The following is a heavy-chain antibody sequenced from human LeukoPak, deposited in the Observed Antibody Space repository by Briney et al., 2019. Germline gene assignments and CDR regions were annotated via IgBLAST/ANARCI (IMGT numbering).Heavy chain of an antibody. J-gene: IGHJ4*02. CDR1: GFTFSSYS. D-gene: IGHD1-26*01. CDR3: ARDSSFSGSYLRDY. Sequence: PGGSLRLSCAASGFTFSSYSMNWVRQAPGKGLEWVSSISSSSSYIYYADSVKGRFTISRDNAKNSLYLQMNSLRAEDTAVYYCARDSSFSGSYLRDYWGQGTLVTVSS. CDR2: ISSSSSYI. V-gene: IGHV3-21*01.